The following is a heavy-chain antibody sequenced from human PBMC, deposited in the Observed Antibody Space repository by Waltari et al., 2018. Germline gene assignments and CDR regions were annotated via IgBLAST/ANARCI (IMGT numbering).Heavy chain of an antibody. J-gene: IGHJ6*03. V-gene: IGHV4-59*01. Sequence: QVQLQESGPGLVKPSETLSLPCTVSGGSISSYYWSWIRQPPGKGLEWIGYIYYSGSTNYNPSLKSRVTISVDTSKNQFSLKLSSVTAADTAVYYCAREPGIAAAGSYYYYMDVWGKGTTVTVSS. CDR3: AREPGIAAAGSYYYYMDV. D-gene: IGHD6-13*01. CDR2: IYYSGST. CDR1: GGSISSYY.